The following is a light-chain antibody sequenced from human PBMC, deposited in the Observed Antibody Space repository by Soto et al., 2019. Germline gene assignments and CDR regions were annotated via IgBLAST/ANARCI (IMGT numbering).Light chain of an antibody. Sequence: DIQMTQSPSTLSASVGDRVTITCRASQTISSWLAWYQQKPGNAPKLLIYDASSLESGVPSRFSGSGSGTEFTLTISSLQPDYFATSYCELYNSDPLDFVGGTKVEIK. J-gene: IGKJ4*01. CDR3: ELYNSDPLD. V-gene: IGKV1-5*01. CDR1: QTISSW. CDR2: DAS.